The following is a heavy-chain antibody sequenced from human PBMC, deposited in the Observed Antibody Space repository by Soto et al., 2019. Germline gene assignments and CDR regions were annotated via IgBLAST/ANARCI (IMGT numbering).Heavy chain of an antibody. J-gene: IGHJ4*02. CDR1: DVSFSSSYC. CDR2: VYASGST. D-gene: IGHD4-17*01. CDR3: ARRALDYGDYFFDD. V-gene: IGHV4-61*01. Sequence: SETLSLTCTVSDVSFSSSYCWNWVRQPPGRGLEWLGYVYASGSTNYNPSLKSRVTMSVDTSKNQFSLRLMSVTAADTAVYYCARRALDYGDYFFDDWGQGALVTVSS.